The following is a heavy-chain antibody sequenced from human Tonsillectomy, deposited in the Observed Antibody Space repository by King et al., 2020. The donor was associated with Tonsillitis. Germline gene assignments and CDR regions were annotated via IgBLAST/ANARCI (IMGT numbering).Heavy chain of an antibody. Sequence: VQLVESGGGVVQPGRSLRLSCAASGFTFSSYAMHWVRQAPGKGLEWVAVISHDGSNKYSADSVKGRFTISRDNFKNTLYLQMNNLRAEDTAVYYCASGRGSSGYNPLDYWGQGTLVTVSS. V-gene: IGHV3-30-3*01. CDR1: GFTFSSYA. CDR2: ISHDGSNK. D-gene: IGHD3-22*01. CDR3: ASGRGSSGYNPLDY. J-gene: IGHJ4*02.